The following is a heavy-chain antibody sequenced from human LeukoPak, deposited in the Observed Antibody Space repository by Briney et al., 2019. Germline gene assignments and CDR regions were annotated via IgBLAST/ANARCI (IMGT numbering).Heavy chain of an antibody. CDR3: ARDAQPGY. Sequence: GGSLRLSCAASGFTFSNYWMTWVRQAPGKGLEWVSSISSSSSYIYYADSVKGRFTISRDNAKNSLYLQMNSLRAEDTAVYYCARDAQPGYWGQGTLVTVSS. J-gene: IGHJ4*02. CDR1: GFTFSNYW. CDR2: ISSSSSYI. V-gene: IGHV3-21*01.